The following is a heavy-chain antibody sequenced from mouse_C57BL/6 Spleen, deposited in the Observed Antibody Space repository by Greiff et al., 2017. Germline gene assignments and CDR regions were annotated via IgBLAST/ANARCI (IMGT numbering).Heavy chain of an antibody. CDR2: INPSTGGT. Sequence: VQLQQSGPELVKPGASVKISCKASGYSFTGYYMNWVKQSPEKSLEWIGEINPSTGGTTYNQKFKAKATLTVDKSSSTAYLQLKSLTSEDSAVYYCAIFAYWGQGTLVTVSA. V-gene: IGHV1-42*01. J-gene: IGHJ3*01. CDR3: AIFAY. CDR1: GYSFTGYY.